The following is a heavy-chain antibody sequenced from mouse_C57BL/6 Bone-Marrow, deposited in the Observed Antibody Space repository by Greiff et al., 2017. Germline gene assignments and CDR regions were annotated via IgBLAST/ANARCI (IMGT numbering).Heavy chain of an antibody. CDR2: INPNNGGT. CDR1: GYTFTDCN. D-gene: IGHD2-14*01. CDR3: ARSDYRYAMDY. Sequence: EVQLQESGPELVKPGASVKIPCKASGYTFTDCNMDWVKQSHGKSLEWIGDINPNNGGTIYNQKFKGKATLTVDKSSRTAYMELRSLTSEDTAVYYCARSDYRYAMDYWGQGTSVTVSS. J-gene: IGHJ4*01. V-gene: IGHV1-18*01.